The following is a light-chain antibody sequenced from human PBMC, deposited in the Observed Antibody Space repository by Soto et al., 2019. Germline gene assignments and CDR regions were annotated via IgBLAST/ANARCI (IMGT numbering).Light chain of an antibody. Sequence: QSALTQHPSASGSPGQSVTISCTGSRSDIGDSNYVSWYQQHPRKAPKLIISEVINRPSGVPDRFSASKSGNTASLTISGLQAEDEADYYCASKAGSSRHVVFGGGTKVTVL. V-gene: IGLV2-8*01. CDR3: ASKAGSSRHVV. CDR2: EVI. J-gene: IGLJ2*01. CDR1: RSDIGDSNY.